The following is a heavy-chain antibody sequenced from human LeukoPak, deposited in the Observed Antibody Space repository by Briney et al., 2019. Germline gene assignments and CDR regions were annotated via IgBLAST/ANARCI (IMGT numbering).Heavy chain of an antibody. J-gene: IGHJ3*02. CDR3: ARGGDAFDI. CDR2: IWYDGSEK. Sequence: PGGSLRLSCAASGFTFSSYGMHWVRQAPGKGLEWVAVIWYDGSEKFYADSVKGRFTISRDNSKNTLYLQMNSLRAEDTAVYYCARGGDAFDIWGRGTMVTVSS. CDR1: GFTFSSYG. V-gene: IGHV3-33*01.